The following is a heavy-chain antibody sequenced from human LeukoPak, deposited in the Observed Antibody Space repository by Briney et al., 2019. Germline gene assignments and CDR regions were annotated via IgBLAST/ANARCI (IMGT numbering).Heavy chain of an antibody. CDR2: IYYSGST. CDR1: GGSISSYY. J-gene: IGHJ4*02. CDR3: ARNLGGSSWVFDY. Sequence: NPSETLSLTCTVSGGSISSYYWSWIRQPPGKGLEWIGYIYYSGSTNHNPSLKSRATISVDTSKNQFSLKLSSVTAADTAVYYCARNLGGSSWVFDYWGQGTLVTVSS. V-gene: IGHV4-59*01. D-gene: IGHD6-13*01.